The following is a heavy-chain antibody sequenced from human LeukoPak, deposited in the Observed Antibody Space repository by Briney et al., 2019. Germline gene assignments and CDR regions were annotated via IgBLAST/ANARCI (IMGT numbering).Heavy chain of an antibody. D-gene: IGHD6-13*01. V-gene: IGHV4-38-2*02. J-gene: IGHJ4*02. Sequence: SETLSLTCTVPGYSISSGYYWGWIRQPPGKGLEWIGSIYHSGSTYYNPSLKSRVTISVDTSKNQFSLKLSSVTAADTAVYYCARASSWYLIYEYWGQGTLVTVSS. CDR1: GYSISSGYY. CDR2: IYHSGST. CDR3: ARASSWYLIYEY.